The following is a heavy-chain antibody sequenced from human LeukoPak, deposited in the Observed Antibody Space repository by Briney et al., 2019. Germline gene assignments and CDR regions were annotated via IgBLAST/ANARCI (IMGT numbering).Heavy chain of an antibody. Sequence: SETLSLTCAVYGGSFSGYYWSWIRQPPGKGLEWIGSIYYSGSTYYNPSLESRVTISVDTSKNQFSLKLSSVTAADTAVYYCARALLSDYYDSSGDYWYFDLWGRGTLVTVSS. D-gene: IGHD3-22*01. CDR3: ARALLSDYYDSSGDYWYFDL. J-gene: IGHJ2*01. CDR1: GGSFSGYY. CDR2: IYYSGST. V-gene: IGHV4-34*01.